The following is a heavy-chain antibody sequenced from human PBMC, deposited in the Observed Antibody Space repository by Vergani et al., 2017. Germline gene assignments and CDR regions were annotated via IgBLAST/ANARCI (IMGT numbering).Heavy chain of an antibody. J-gene: IGHJ6*02. D-gene: IGHD2-15*01. CDR1: GFTVSSNY. CDR2: IYSGGST. CDR3: TPRSIYYYYGMDV. Sequence: EVQLVESGGGLVQPGGSLRLSCAASGFTVSSNYMSWVRQAPGKGLEWVSVIYSGGSTYYADSGKGRVTISRDNSKNTLYLQMNSLRAEDTAVYYCTPRSIYYYYGMDVWGQGTTVTVSS. V-gene: IGHV3-66*02.